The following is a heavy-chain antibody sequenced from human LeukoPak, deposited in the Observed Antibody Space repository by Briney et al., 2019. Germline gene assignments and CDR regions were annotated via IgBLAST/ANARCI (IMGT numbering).Heavy chain of an antibody. Sequence: PGGSLRLSCAASGFTFSNYDMHWVRHATGKGLEWVSAIGTAGDTFYPGSVKGRFTISRENAKNSLYLQMNNMRAGDTAVYYCARGPRYYFDSWGQGTLVTVSS. CDR1: GFTFSNYD. J-gene: IGHJ4*02. V-gene: IGHV3-13*01. CDR2: IGTAGDT. CDR3: ARGPRYYFDS.